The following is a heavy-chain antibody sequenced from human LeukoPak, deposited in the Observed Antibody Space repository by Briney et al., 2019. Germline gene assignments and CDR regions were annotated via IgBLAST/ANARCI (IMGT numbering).Heavy chain of an antibody. CDR1: GGSISSGGYS. Sequence: SETLSLTCAVSGGSISSGGYSWSWIRQPPGKGLEWIGYIYHSGSTYYNPSLKSRVTISVDRSKNQFSLKLSSVTAADTAVYYCARGELAYCGGDCYYGSPLFDYWGQGTLVTVSS. J-gene: IGHJ4*02. D-gene: IGHD2-21*02. CDR2: IYHSGST. V-gene: IGHV4-30-2*01. CDR3: ARGELAYCGGDCYYGSPLFDY.